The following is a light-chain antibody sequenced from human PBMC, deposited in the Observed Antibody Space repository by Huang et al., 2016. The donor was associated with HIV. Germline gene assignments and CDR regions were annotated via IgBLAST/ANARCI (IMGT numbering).Light chain of an antibody. V-gene: IGKV2-28*01. Sequence: DIVMTQSPLSLSVAPGQPASISCMSSQSLLHTTGQNRLDWYLQKPGRSPELLIYLGSNLASGVPDRFTGSGSGSEFTREIGRVEADDVGIYYCMQGLQTPPTFGQGTKLEI. CDR3: MQGLQTPPT. CDR2: LGS. J-gene: IGKJ2*01. CDR1: QSLLHTTGQNR.